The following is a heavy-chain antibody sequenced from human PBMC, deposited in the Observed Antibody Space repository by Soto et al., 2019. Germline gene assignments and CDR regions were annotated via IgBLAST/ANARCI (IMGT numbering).Heavy chain of an antibody. CDR3: ARQAVYYDSSGYLDS. Sequence: PSETLSLTCTVSGGSISNYYWTWVRQPPGKGLEWIGYIYYRGNTNYNPSLKSRITISVDTSTNQFSLKLSSVSAADTAVYYCARQAVYYDSSGYLDSWGQGTLVTVSS. CDR1: GGSISNYY. J-gene: IGHJ4*02. D-gene: IGHD3-22*01. V-gene: IGHV4-59*01. CDR2: IYYRGNT.